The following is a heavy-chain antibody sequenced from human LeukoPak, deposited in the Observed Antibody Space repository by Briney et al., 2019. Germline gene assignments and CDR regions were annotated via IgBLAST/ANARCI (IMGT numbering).Heavy chain of an antibody. J-gene: IGHJ4*02. V-gene: IGHV3-11*06. CDR2: ISSSSSYT. Sequence: GGSLRLSGAASGFTVSDYYMSWIRQAPGKGLEWVSYISSSSSYTNYADSVKGRLTISRDNAKNSLYLQMNSLRAEDTAVYYCARERNVLRYFDYWGQGTLVTVSS. CDR1: GFTVSDYY. D-gene: IGHD3-9*01. CDR3: ARERNVLRYFDY.